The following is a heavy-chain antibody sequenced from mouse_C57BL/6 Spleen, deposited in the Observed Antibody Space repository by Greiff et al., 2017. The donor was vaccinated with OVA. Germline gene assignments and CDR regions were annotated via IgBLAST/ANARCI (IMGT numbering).Heavy chain of an antibody. V-gene: IGHV1-50*01. D-gene: IGHD1-1*01. CDR3: ARDYGSSSRYCDV. J-gene: IGHJ1*03. Sequence: QVQLQQPGAELVKPGASVKLSCKASGYTFTSYWMQWVKQRPGQGLEWIGEIDPSDSYTNSNQKFKGKATLTVDTSSSTAYMQLSSLTSEDSAVYYCARDYGSSSRYCDVWGTGTTVTVSS. CDR1: GYTFTSYW. CDR2: IDPSDSYT.